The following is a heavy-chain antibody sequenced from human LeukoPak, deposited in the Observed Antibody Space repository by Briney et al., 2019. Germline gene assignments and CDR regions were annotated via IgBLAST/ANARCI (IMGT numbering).Heavy chain of an antibody. V-gene: IGHV3-48*03. CDR3: AKDFQPEGGYSYGYADY. CDR2: ISSSGSTI. D-gene: IGHD5-18*01. J-gene: IGHJ4*02. Sequence: GGSLRLSCAASGFTFSSYEMNWVRQAPGKGLEWVSYISSSGSTIYYADSVKGRFTISRDNSKNTLYLQMNSLRAEDTAVYYCAKDFQPEGGYSYGYADYWGQGTLVTVSS. CDR1: GFTFSSYE.